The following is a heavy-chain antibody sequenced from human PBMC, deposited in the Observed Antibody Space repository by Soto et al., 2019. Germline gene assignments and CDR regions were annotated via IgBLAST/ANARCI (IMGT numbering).Heavy chain of an antibody. CDR2: ISSSSSTI. Sequence: EVQLVESGGGLVQPGGSLRLSCAASGFTFSSYSMNWVRQAPGKGLEWVSYISSSSSTIYYADSVKGRFTISRDNAKNSLYLQMNSLRAEDTAVYYCARDVVVVVAANPGAFDIWGQGTMVTVSS. V-gene: IGHV3-48*01. CDR3: ARDVVVVVAANPGAFDI. J-gene: IGHJ3*02. D-gene: IGHD2-15*01. CDR1: GFTFSSYS.